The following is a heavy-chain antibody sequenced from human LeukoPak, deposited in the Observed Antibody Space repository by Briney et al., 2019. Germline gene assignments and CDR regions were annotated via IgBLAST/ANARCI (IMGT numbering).Heavy chain of an antibody. D-gene: IGHD5-18*01. CDR3: AKDLYSFGPFDY. CDR2: ISGSGGST. J-gene: IGHJ4*02. Sequence: GGTLRLSCAASGFTFSSYAMSWVRQAPGKGREWVSGISGSGGSTYYADSVKGRFTISRDNSKNTLYLQMNSLRAEDTAVYYCAKDLYSFGPFDYWGQGTLVTVSS. CDR1: GFTFSSYA. V-gene: IGHV3-23*01.